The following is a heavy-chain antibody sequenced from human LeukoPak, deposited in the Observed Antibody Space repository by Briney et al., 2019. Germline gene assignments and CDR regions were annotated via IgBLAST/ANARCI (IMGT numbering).Heavy chain of an antibody. CDR3: ARVAAAGTGGDFFDY. Sequence: ASVKVSCKASGYTFTSYDINWVRQATGQGLEWMGWMNPNSGNTGYAQKFQGRVTMTRNTSISTAYMELSRLRSDDTAVYYCARVAAAGTGGDFFDYWGQGTLVTVSS. D-gene: IGHD6-13*01. J-gene: IGHJ4*02. V-gene: IGHV1-8*01. CDR2: MNPNSGNT. CDR1: GYTFTSYD.